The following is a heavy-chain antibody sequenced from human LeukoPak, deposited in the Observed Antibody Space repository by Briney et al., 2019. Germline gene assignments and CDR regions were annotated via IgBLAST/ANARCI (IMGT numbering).Heavy chain of an antibody. J-gene: IGHJ3*02. D-gene: IGHD4-17*01. CDR2: ISSSSSYI. V-gene: IGHV3-21*01. CDR1: GFAFSSFS. CDR3: ARDMGLTTVTTMFAFDI. Sequence: GGSLRLSCAASGFAFSSFSMNWVRRVPGKGLEWVSSISSSSSYIHYADSVKGRFTISRDNAKSSLYLQMNSLRAEDTAVYYCARDMGLTTVTTMFAFDIWGQGTMVTVSS.